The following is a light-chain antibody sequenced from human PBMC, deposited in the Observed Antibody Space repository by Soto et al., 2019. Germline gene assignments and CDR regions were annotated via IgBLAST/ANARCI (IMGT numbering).Light chain of an antibody. CDR1: SSDVGGYNY. CDR3: SSYTGSSTLYV. J-gene: IGLJ1*01. Sequence: QSSLTLPASVSGSPGQSITISCTGTSSDVGGYNYVSWYQQHPGKAPKLMIYEVSNRPSGVSNRFSGSKYGNTASLTISGLQAEDEADYSCSSYTGSSTLYVFGTGTKVTVL. V-gene: IGLV2-14*01. CDR2: EVS.